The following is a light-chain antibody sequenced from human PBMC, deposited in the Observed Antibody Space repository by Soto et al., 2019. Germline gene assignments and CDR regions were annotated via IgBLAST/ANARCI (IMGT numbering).Light chain of an antibody. CDR1: QSVSSN. CDR2: GAS. CDR3: QQYNNWPPAWT. V-gene: IGKV3-15*01. Sequence: EIVNTQSPATLSVSPGERATLSCRASQSVSSNLAWYQQKPGQAPRLLIYGASTRATGIPARFSGSGSGTEFTLTISSLQSEDFAVYYCQQYNNWPPAWTFGQGTKVDIK. J-gene: IGKJ1*01.